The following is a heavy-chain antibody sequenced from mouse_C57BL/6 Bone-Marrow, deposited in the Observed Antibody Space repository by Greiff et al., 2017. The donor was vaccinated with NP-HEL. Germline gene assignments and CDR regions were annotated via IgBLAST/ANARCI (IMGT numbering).Heavy chain of an antibody. Sequence: QVQLQQSGPGLVQPSQCLSITCTVSGFSLTSYGVHWVRQSPGKGLEWLGVIWRGGSTDYNADLMSRLGITKDNSKSQVFFKMNSLQADDTAIYYCAKNLWDYDGFAYWGQGTLVTVSA. CDR1: GFSLTSYG. CDR3: AKNLWDYDGFAY. J-gene: IGHJ3*01. D-gene: IGHD2-4*01. V-gene: IGHV2-5*01. CDR2: IWRGGST.